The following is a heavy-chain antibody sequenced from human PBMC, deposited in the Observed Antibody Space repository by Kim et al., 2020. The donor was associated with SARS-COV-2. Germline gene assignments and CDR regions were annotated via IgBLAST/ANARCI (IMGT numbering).Heavy chain of an antibody. Sequence: PSLKGRVTVSLDTSRSQFSLTVSSVTDADTAVYYCARGQTVTYGNNAFDVWGQGSMVTVSS. V-gene: IGHV4-4*07. J-gene: IGHJ3*01. CDR3: ARGQTVTYGNNAFDV. D-gene: IGHD4-17*01.